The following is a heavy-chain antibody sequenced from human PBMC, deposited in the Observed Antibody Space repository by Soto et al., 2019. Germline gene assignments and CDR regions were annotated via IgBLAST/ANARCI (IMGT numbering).Heavy chain of an antibody. CDR1: GGSLSGYY. V-gene: IGHV4-34*01. J-gene: IGHJ4*02. CDR2: IKDGGYT. CDR3: ARGREGVVATH. Sequence: QVQLQQWGAGLLKPSETLSLNCAVNGGSLSGYYWSWIRQPPGKGLEWIGEIKDGGYTNYSPSLKRRAIISSDTTNSQFSLRLNSVTAADTGVYYCARGREGVVATHWVQGTLVTASS. D-gene: IGHD5-12*01.